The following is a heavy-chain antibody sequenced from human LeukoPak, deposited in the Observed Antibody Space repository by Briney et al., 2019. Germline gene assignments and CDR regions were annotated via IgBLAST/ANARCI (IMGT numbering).Heavy chain of an antibody. CDR2: IKQDGSEK. J-gene: IGHJ5*02. CDR1: GFTFSNYW. V-gene: IGHV3-7*04. D-gene: IGHD3-10*01. Sequence: GGSLRLSCAASGFTFSNYWMSWVRQAPGKGLEWVANIKQDGSEKYYVDSVKSRFTISRDNAKNSLYLQMNSLRAEDTAVYYCARDRALFDPWGQGTLVTVSS. CDR3: ARDRALFDP.